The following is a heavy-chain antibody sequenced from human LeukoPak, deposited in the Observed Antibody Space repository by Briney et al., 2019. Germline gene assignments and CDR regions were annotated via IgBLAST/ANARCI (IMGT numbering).Heavy chain of an antibody. J-gene: IGHJ4*02. Sequence: GGSLRLSCAASGFTFSSYGMHWVRQAPGKGLEWVAFIRYDGTNKSYTGSVKGRFTISRDNSKNTLNLQMNSLRAEDTAVYYCAKDQGGDYWSWLFDYWGQGTLVTVSS. CDR1: GFTFSSYG. V-gene: IGHV3-30*02. CDR3: AKDQGGDYWSWLFDY. CDR2: IRYDGTNK. D-gene: IGHD3-3*01.